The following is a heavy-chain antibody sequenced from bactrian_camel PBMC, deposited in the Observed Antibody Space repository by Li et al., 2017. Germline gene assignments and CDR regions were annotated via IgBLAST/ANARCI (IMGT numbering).Heavy chain of an antibody. D-gene: IGHD7*01. Sequence: HVQLVESGGGSVQAGGSLRLSCAASGYTYNRNCMAWFRQAPGKEREGVAAIDKSGSPTYTYSVMGRFTIAKDNVKNTLYLQMDNLKPEDTAMYYCAADFYNLQLARSYTYWGQGTQVTVS. CDR2: IDKSGSP. CDR1: GYTYNRNC. V-gene: IGHV3S53*01. J-gene: IGHJ4*01. CDR3: AADFYNLQLARSYTY.